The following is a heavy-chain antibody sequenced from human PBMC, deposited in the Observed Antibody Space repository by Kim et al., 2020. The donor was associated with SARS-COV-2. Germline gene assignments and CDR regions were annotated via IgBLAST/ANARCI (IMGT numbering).Heavy chain of an antibody. CDR2: INPNSGGT. Sequence: ASVKVSCKASGYTFTGYYMHWVRQAPGQGLEWMGWINPNSGGTNYAQKFQGRVTMTRDTSISTAYMELSRLRSDDTAVYYCARGYCSSTSCYPPGAEWFDPWGQGTLVTVSS. J-gene: IGHJ5*02. CDR1: GYTFTGYY. D-gene: IGHD2-2*01. CDR3: ARGYCSSTSCYPPGAEWFDP. V-gene: IGHV1-2*02.